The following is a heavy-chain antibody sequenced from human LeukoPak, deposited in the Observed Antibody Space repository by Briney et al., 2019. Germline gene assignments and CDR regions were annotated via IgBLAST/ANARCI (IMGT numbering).Heavy chain of an antibody. Sequence: PSGTLSLTCAVSGGSFSDSYWSWIRQPPGKGLEWIGEITHVRSTNFKSSLKSRVTISVDTSKNQFSLKLSSVTAADTAVYFCARGSRYCSSISCYKYCYAMDVWGQGTTVIVS. D-gene: IGHD2-2*02. CDR3: ARGSRYCSSISCYKYCYAMDV. CDR1: GGSFSDSY. CDR2: ITHVRST. J-gene: IGHJ6*02. V-gene: IGHV4-34*01.